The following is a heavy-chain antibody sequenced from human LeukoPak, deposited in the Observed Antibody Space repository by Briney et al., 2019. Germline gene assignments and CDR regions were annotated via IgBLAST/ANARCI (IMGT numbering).Heavy chain of an antibody. D-gene: IGHD1-26*01. J-gene: IGHJ5*02. V-gene: IGHV1-69*13. CDR1: GGTFSSYA. CDR2: IIPIFGTA. Sequence: GASVKVSCKASGGTFSSYAISWVRQAPGQGLEWMGGIIPIFGTANYAQKFQGRVTITADESTSTAYLELRSLRSDDTALYYCARDLGRGRGSYFPNWFDPWGQGTLVTVSS. CDR3: ARDLGRGRGSYFPNWFDP.